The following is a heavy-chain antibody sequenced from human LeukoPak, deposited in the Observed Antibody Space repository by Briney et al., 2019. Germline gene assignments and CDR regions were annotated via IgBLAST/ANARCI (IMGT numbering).Heavy chain of an antibody. CDR2: IYYSGST. D-gene: IGHD1-26*01. Sequence: SQTLSLTCTVSGGSFSSGGYYWSWIRQHPGKGLEWIGYIYYSGSTYYNPSLKSRVTISVDTSKNQFSLKLSSVTAADTAVYYCARDPGGSYSDWFDPWGQGTLVTVSS. CDR1: GGSFSSGGYY. V-gene: IGHV4-31*03. CDR3: ARDPGGSYSDWFDP. J-gene: IGHJ5*02.